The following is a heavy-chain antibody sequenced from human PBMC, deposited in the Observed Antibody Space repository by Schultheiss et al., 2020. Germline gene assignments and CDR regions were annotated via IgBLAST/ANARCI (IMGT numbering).Heavy chain of an antibody. V-gene: IGHV3-48*02. CDR2: ISSSSSTI. Sequence: WGSLRLSCAASGFTFSSYSINWVRQAPGKGLEWVSYISSSSSTIYYADSVKGRFTISRDNAKNSLYLQMNSLRDEDTAVYSCARATRTIPYAMDVWGQGTTVTVSS. CDR1: GFTFSSYS. J-gene: IGHJ6*02. D-gene: IGHD3-9*01. CDR3: ARATRTIPYAMDV.